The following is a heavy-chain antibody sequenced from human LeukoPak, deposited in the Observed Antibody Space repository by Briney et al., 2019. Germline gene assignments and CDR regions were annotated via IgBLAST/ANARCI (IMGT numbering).Heavy chain of an antibody. Sequence: ASVKVSCKASGFTFTGYYIHWVRQAPGHGLEWMGRVNPNSGDTNYAQDFQGRVTMTRDTSISTAYMELSGLRSDDTAVYYCARSYCGGDFYSDNWFDPWGQGTLVTVSS. CDR1: GFTFTGYY. CDR3: ARSYCGGDFYSDNWFDP. J-gene: IGHJ5*02. V-gene: IGHV1-2*06. CDR2: VNPNSGDT. D-gene: IGHD2-21*02.